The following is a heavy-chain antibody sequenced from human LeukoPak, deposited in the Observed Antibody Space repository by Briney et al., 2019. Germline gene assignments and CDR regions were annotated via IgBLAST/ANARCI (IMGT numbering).Heavy chain of an antibody. J-gene: IGHJ4*02. CDR2: ISAYNGNT. Sequence: GALVKVSCKASGGTFTSYATSWVPQAPGQGLEWMGWISAYNGNTNYAQKLQGRVTMTTDTSTSTAYMELRSLRSDDTAVYYCARGTTIVVVPAAITVLDYWGQGTLVTVSS. CDR3: ARGTTIVVVPAAITVLDY. V-gene: IGHV1-18*01. CDR1: GGTFTSYA. D-gene: IGHD2-2*02.